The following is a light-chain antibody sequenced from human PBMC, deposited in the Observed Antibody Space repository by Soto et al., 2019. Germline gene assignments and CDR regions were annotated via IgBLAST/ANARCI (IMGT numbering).Light chain of an antibody. Sequence: QSVLTQPASVSGSPGQSITISCTGTSSDVGAYNLVSWYQHHPGKAPKLLISEVSNRPSGVSDRFPGSKSGNTASLAISGLQAEDEADYYCASLTTTSFVFGTGTKVTVL. CDR1: SSDVGAYNL. V-gene: IGLV2-14*01. CDR3: ASLTTTSFV. J-gene: IGLJ1*01. CDR2: EVS.